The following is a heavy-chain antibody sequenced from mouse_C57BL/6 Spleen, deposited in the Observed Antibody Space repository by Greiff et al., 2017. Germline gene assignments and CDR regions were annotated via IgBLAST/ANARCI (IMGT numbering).Heavy chain of an antibody. Sequence: QVQLQQSGAELVKPGASVKISCKASGYAFSSYWMNWVKQRPGKGLEWIGQIYPGDGDTNYNGKFKGKATLTADKSSSTAYLQLSSLTAEDSSVYFCARLDYYGSPMDYWGQGTSVTVSS. D-gene: IGHD1-1*01. CDR2: IYPGDGDT. CDR1: GYAFSSYW. V-gene: IGHV1-80*01. J-gene: IGHJ4*01. CDR3: ARLDYYGSPMDY.